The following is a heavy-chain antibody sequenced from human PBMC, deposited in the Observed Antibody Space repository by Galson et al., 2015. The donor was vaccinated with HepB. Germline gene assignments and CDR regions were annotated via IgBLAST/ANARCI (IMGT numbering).Heavy chain of an antibody. V-gene: IGHV3-49*03. CDR2: IRSKAYGGTT. J-gene: IGHJ6*02. CDR1: GFTFGDYA. Sequence: SLRLSCAASGFTFGDYAMSWFRQAPGKGLEWVGFIRSKAYGGTTEYAASVKGRFTISRDDSKSIAYLQMNSLKTEDTAVYYCTRDKTRRYYYYYYGMDVWGQGTTVTVSS. CDR3: TRDKTRRYYYYYYGMDV.